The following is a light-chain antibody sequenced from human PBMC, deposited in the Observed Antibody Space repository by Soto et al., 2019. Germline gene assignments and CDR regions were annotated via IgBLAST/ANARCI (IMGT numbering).Light chain of an antibody. J-gene: IGKJ2*01. CDR2: GAF. CDR1: QTVSSN. V-gene: IGKV3-15*01. Sequence: EVVMTQSPATLSVSPGESATLSCRASQTVSSNVAWYQQRPGQAPRLLIDGAFTKATGVPARFSGSRSGTEFNLTISSPQSEDFALYYCQQHNNWPYTFGQGTKLEIK. CDR3: QQHNNWPYT.